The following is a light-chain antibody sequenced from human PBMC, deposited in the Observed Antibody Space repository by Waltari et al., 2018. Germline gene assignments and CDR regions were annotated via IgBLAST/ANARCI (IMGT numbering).Light chain of an antibody. CDR3: QSDDGNTWV. CDR1: SGSFASNY. J-gene: IGLJ3*02. V-gene: IGLV6-57*03. Sequence: NFMLTQPHSVSESPGKTVTISCTRSSGSFASNYVQWYPLRPGSAPTTVIYEDNQRPSGVPERFSGSIDSSSNSASLTISGLKTEDESDYYCQSDDGNTWVFGGGTKLTVL. CDR2: EDN.